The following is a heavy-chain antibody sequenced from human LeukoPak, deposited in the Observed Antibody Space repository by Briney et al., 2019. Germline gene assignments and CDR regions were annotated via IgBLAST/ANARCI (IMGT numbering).Heavy chain of an antibody. CDR1: GYTFTGYY. Sequence: ASVKVSCKASGYTFTGYYMHWVRQAPGQGLEWMGWISAYNGNTNYAQKLQGRVTMTTDTSTSTAYMELRSLRSDDTAVYYCARVRGRVGANPFDYWGQGTLVTVSS. D-gene: IGHD1-26*01. CDR2: ISAYNGNT. CDR3: ARVRGRVGANPFDY. V-gene: IGHV1-18*04. J-gene: IGHJ4*02.